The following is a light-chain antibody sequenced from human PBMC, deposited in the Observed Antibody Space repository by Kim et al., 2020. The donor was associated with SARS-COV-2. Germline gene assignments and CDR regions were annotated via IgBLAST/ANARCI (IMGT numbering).Light chain of an antibody. CDR1: QSIGTW. J-gene: IGKJ4*01. CDR3: QQYNRSPGLT. CDR2: EAS. Sequence: DIQMTQSPSTLSVSVGDRVTITCRASQSIGTWLAWYQQKPGKAPRLLIYEASNLDSGVPSRFSGSGSGTEFTLTISSLQTYDFATYYCQQYNRSPGLTFGGGTKVDIK. V-gene: IGKV1-5*03.